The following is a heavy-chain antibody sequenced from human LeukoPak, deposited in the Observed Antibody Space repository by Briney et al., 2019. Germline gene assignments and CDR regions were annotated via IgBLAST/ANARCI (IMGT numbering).Heavy chain of an antibody. CDR2: ISYDGSNK. V-gene: IGHV3-30*18. CDR3: AKDDYGATSPDHFYHHYGMDV. Sequence: GGSLRLSCAASGFTFINYGMHWVRQAPGKGLQCVAVISYDGSNKYYADSVKGRFTISRDNSKNTLYLQMNSLRADDTAVYYCAKDDYGATSPDHFYHHYGMDVWGQGTTVTVS. D-gene: IGHD4-17*01. J-gene: IGHJ6*02. CDR1: GFTFINYG.